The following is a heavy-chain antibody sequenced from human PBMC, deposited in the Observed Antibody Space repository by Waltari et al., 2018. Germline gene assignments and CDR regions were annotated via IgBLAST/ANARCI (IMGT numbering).Heavy chain of an antibody. CDR2: ISGSGGST. CDR3: AKVGGGLGSGYYYVGAFDI. J-gene: IGHJ3*02. D-gene: IGHD3-22*01. Sequence: EVQLLESGGGLVQPGGSLRLSCAASGFTFSSYAMSWVRQAPGKGLEWVSAISGSGGSTYYADSVKGRFTISRDNSKNTLYLQMNSLRAEDTAVYYCAKVGGGLGSGYYYVGAFDIWGQGTMVTVSS. CDR1: GFTFSSYA. V-gene: IGHV3-23*01.